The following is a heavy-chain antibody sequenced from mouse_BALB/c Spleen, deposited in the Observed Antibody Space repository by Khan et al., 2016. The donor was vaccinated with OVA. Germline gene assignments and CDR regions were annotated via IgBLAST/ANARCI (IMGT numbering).Heavy chain of an antibody. D-gene: IGHD3-3*01. V-gene: IGHV3-2*02. CDR2: IRYSGRT. Sequence: EVQLQESGPGLVKPSLSLSLTCTVTGYSITSDYAWNWIRQFPGHKLEWMGYIRYSGRTSYTPSLNSRISITRDTSKNQFFLQLKSVTTEDTATYFCVRGRAYWGQGTLVTVSA. J-gene: IGHJ3*01. CDR3: VRGRAY. CDR1: GYSITSDYA.